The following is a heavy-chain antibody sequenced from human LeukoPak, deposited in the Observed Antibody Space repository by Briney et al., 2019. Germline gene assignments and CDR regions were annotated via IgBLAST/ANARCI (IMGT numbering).Heavy chain of an antibody. D-gene: IGHD5-24*01. CDR1: GYTFTIYY. J-gene: IGHJ4*02. CDR2: INPSGGST. CDR3: ARDTREMAKNFRIDY. Sequence: ASVKVSFKASGYTFTIYYMHWVRQAPGQGLEWMGIINPSGGSTSYAQKFQGRVTMTRDTSTSTVYMELSSLRSEDTAVYYCARDTREMAKNFRIDYWGQGTLVTVSS. V-gene: IGHV1-46*01.